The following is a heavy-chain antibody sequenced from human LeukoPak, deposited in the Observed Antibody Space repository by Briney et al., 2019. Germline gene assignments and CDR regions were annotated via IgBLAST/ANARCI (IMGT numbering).Heavy chain of an antibody. CDR3: TRDQVVSEIWFVP. D-gene: IGHD2-15*01. CDR1: GGSISSGDYY. V-gene: IGHV4-30-4*01. CDR2: ISYSGST. J-gene: IGHJ5*02. Sequence: SQALSLTCTVSGGSISSGDYYWNWIRQPPGKGLEWIGYISYSGSTYYNPSLESRVIISADTSKNQFSLKLTSVTAADTAVYYCTRDQVVSEIWFVPWGQGTLVTVSS.